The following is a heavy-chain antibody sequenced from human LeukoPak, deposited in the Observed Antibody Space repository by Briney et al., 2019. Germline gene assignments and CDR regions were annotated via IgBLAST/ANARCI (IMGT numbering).Heavy chain of an antibody. CDR1: GFPFSSWP. V-gene: IGHV3-30*04. CDR3: TTIHY. CDR2: ISHDGSQT. J-gene: IGHJ4*02. Sequence: PGRSLRLSCAASGFPFSSWPMHWVRQAPGKGLEWMTTISHDGSQTFYADSVKGRLTISRDNSKNTVSLQMSILRVEDTGVYYCTTIHYWGQGTQITVSS.